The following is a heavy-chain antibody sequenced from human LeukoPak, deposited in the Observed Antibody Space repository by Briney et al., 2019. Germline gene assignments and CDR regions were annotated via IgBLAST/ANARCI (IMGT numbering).Heavy chain of an antibody. CDR3: ARVSGWPWDH. V-gene: IGHV3-48*02. Sequence: GGSLRLSCAASGFTFSSYSMNWVRQAPGKGLEWVSYISLSSTTIYYADSVKGRFTISRDDAKNSLYLQMNSLRDEDTAVYYCARVSGWPWDHWGQGTLVTVSS. D-gene: IGHD2-15*01. CDR2: ISLSSTTI. CDR1: GFTFSSYS. J-gene: IGHJ4*02.